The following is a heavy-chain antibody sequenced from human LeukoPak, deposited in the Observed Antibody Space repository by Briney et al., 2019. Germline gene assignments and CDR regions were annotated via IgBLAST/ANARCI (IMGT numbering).Heavy chain of an antibody. V-gene: IGHV3-7*01. J-gene: IGHJ4*02. D-gene: IGHD2-21*02. CDR3: AREGDGADTYYFDY. CDR1: GFTFSSYW. Sequence: GGSLRLSCAASGFTFSSYWMSWVRQAPGKGLEWVANIKQDGSEKYYVDSVKGRFTISRDNAKNSLYLQMNSLRAEDTAVYYCAREGDGADTYYFDYWGQGTLVTVSS. CDR2: IKQDGSEK.